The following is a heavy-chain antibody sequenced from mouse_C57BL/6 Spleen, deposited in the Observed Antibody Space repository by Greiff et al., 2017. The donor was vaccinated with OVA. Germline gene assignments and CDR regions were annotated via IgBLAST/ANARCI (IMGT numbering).Heavy chain of an antibody. CDR2: ISSGGDYI. J-gene: IGHJ3*01. Sequence: EVNVVESGEGLVKPGGSLKLSCAASGFTFSSYAMSWVRQTPEKRLEWVAYISSGGDYIYYADTVKGRFTISRDNARNTLYLQMSSLKSEDTAMYYCTRDRPEGFAYWGQGTLVTVSA. V-gene: IGHV5-9-1*02. CDR3: TRDRPEGFAY. CDR1: GFTFSSYA.